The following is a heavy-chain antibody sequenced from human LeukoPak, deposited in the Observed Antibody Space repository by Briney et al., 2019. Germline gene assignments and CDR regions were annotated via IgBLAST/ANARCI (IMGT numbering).Heavy chain of an antibody. V-gene: IGHV3-30-3*01. J-gene: IGHJ4*02. Sequence: PGGSLRLSCAASGFTFSSYAMHWVRQAPGKGLEWVAVISYDGSNKYYADSVKGRFTISRDNPKNTLFLQMNSLRGEDTAVYYCARDRTRDGYNQGRVFDYWGQGTLVTVSS. CDR2: ISYDGSNK. CDR1: GFTFSSYA. CDR3: ARDRTRDGYNQGRVFDY. D-gene: IGHD5-24*01.